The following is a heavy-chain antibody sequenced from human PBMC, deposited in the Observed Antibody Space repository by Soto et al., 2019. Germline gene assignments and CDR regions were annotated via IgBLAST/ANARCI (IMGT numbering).Heavy chain of an antibody. V-gene: IGHV4-30-4*01. CDR1: GGSISSGDYY. CDR3: ARGPPIGVVAADDY. Sequence: SETLSLTCTVSGGSISSGDYYWSWIRQPPGKGLEWIGYIYYSGSTYYNPSLKSRVTISVDTSKNQFSLKLSSVTAADTAVYYCARGPPIGVVAADDYWGQGTLVTVSS. J-gene: IGHJ4*02. CDR2: IYYSGST. D-gene: IGHD2-15*01.